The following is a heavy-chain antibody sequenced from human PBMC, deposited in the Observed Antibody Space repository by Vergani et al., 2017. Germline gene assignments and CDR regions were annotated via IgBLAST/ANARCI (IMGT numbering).Heavy chain of an antibody. CDR1: GGSISSSSYY. J-gene: IGHJ4*02. CDR2: IYYSGST. D-gene: IGHD3-22*01. CDR3: ACLVPAWYYYDSSGYYYVRWDY. Sequence: QLQLQESGPGLVKPSETLSLTCTVSGGSISSSSYYWGWIRQPPGKGLEWIGSIYYSGSTYYNPSLKSRVTISVDTSKNQFSLKLSSVTAADTAVYYCACLVPAWYYYDSSGYYYVRWDYWGQGTLVTVSS. V-gene: IGHV4-39*01.